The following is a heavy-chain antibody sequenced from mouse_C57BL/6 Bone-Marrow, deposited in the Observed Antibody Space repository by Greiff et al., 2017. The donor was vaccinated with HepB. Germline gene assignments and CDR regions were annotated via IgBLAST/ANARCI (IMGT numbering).Heavy chain of an antibody. CDR2: IDPANGNT. D-gene: IGHD2-4*01. J-gene: IGHJ4*01. CDR3: ARFYYDYPGDYAMDY. V-gene: IGHV14-3*01. Sequence: PEQGLEWIGRIDPANGNTKYAPKFQGKATITADTSSNTAYLQLSSLTSEDTAIYYCARFYYDYPGDYAMDYWGQGTSVTVSS.